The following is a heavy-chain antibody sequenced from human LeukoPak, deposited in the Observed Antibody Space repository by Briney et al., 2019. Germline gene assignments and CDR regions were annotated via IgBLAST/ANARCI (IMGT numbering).Heavy chain of an antibody. D-gene: IGHD3-9*01. V-gene: IGHV4-34*01. J-gene: IGHJ4*02. CDR3: ARGRGITIFTYYFDY. Sequence: KTSETLSLTCAAYGGSFSGYYWSWIRQPPGKGLEWIGEINHNGSTNYNPSFKSRVTISVDTSKSQCSLRLSSVTAADTAVYYCARGRGITIFTYYFDYWGQGTLVTVSS. CDR1: GGSFSGYY. CDR2: INHNGST.